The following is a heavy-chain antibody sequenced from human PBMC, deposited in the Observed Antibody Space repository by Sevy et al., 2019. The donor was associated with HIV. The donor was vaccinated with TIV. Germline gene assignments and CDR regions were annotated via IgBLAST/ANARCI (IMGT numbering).Heavy chain of an antibody. D-gene: IGHD2-15*01. CDR3: ARAYCSGGRCYSLAY. CDR2: VSPHNGDT. CDR1: GYTFNTYR. V-gene: IGHV1-18*01. Sequence: ASVKVSCKVSGYTFNTYRIHWERQAPGRGLEWMGWVSPHNGDTNYAQRLQGRITMFTDSSTSTAYMELRNLRSDDTALYYCARAYCSGGRCYSLAYWGQGTLVTVSS. J-gene: IGHJ4*02.